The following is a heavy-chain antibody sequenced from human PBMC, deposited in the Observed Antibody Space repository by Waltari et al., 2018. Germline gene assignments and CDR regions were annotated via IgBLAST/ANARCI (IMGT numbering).Heavy chain of an antibody. CDR3: ARHKGGSGWPSYFQH. J-gene: IGHJ1*01. CDR1: GGYISSSSDY. CDR2: SYYSGTT. V-gene: IGHV4-39*01. Sequence: HLQLQESGPGLVKPPETLSLTCTVSGGYISSSSDYWGWITQPPGKGLEWIGSSYYSGTTYYNPSIQSQVTISVDTSKNQFSLKLSSVTAADTAVYYCARHKGGSGWPSYFQHWGQGTLVTVSS. D-gene: IGHD6-19*01.